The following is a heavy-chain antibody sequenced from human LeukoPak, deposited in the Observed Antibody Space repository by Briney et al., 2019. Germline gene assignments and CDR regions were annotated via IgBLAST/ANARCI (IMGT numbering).Heavy chain of an antibody. Sequence: GASVKVSCKASGYTFTGYYMHWVRQAPGQGLEWMGWINPNSGGTNYAQKFQGRVTMTRDTSISTAYMELSRLRSDDTAVYYCASGQKWFGELHYYFDYWGQGTLVTVSS. J-gene: IGHJ4*02. CDR2: INPNSGGT. CDR1: GYTFTGYY. D-gene: IGHD3-10*01. V-gene: IGHV1-2*02. CDR3: ASGQKWFGELHYYFDY.